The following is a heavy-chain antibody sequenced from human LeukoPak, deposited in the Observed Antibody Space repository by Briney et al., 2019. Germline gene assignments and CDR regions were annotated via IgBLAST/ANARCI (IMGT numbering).Heavy chain of an antibody. D-gene: IGHD6-19*01. J-gene: IGHJ5*02. Sequence: GASVKVSCTASGYTFTNYDINWVRQATGQGLEWMGWMNPKSGNTGCAQKLQGRVTMTRNNSISTAYMELSSLRSEDTAMYYCASTPGIAVADNNWFDPWGQGTLVTVSS. CDR2: MNPKSGNT. CDR1: GYTFTNYD. V-gene: IGHV1-8*01. CDR3: ASTPGIAVADNNWFDP.